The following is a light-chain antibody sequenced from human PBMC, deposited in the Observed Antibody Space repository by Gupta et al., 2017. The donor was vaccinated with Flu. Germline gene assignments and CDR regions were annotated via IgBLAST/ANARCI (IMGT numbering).Light chain of an antibody. CDR2: GAS. Sequence: EIVMTQSPATLSVSPGERATLSCRASQSVSSKLAWYQQKPGQAPRLLIYGASTRATGVPARFSGSGSGTEFTLTISSLQSEDFAIYYCQQYNNWPPTYTFGHGTKLEIK. V-gene: IGKV3D-15*01. J-gene: IGKJ2*01. CDR3: QQYNNWPPTYT. CDR1: QSVSSK.